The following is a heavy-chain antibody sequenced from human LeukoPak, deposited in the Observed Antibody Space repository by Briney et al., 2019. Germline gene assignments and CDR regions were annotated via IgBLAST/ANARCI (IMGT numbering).Heavy chain of an antibody. V-gene: IGHV4-31*03. CDR2: IYYSGST. CDR1: GDSISSGGYY. CDR3: ARDARSSGVDV. Sequence: SETLSLTCTVSGDSISSGGYYWSWTRQHPGNGLEWIGYIYYSGSTYYNPSLKSRVTISVDTSKDQFSLKLSSVTAADTAVYYCARDARSSGVDVWGQGTTVTVSS. J-gene: IGHJ6*02.